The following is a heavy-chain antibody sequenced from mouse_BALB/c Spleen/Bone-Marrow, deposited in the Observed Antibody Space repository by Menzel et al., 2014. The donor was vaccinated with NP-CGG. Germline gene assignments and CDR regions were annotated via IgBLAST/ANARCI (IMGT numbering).Heavy chain of an antibody. CDR2: IDPETGGT. CDR1: GYTFTDYE. D-gene: IGHD1-1*01. Sequence: VQLQQSGAELVRPGASVTLSCKASGYTFTDYEMHWVKQTPVHGLEWIGAIDPETGGTAYNQKFTGKAPLTAAKSRSTAYMELRSQTYEDCAEDYGTSGGNINATVVNDFVYWGQGTPVTVSS. V-gene: IGHV1-15*01. CDR3: TSGGNINATVVNDFVY. J-gene: IGHJ2*01.